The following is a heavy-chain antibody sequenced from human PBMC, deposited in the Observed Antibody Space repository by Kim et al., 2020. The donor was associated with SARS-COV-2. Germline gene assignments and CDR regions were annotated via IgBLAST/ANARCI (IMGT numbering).Heavy chain of an antibody. CDR3: ATGIAFDL. Sequence: GGSLRLSCVASGFTFSSYWMSWVRQAPGKGLEWVANIKQDGSEKNYVDSVKGRFTVSRDNAKNSLYLQMNNLRLEDTAVYYCATGIAFDLWGLGTTVTVS. J-gene: IGHJ3*01. V-gene: IGHV3-7*01. CDR2: IKQDGSEK. CDR1: GFTFSSYW.